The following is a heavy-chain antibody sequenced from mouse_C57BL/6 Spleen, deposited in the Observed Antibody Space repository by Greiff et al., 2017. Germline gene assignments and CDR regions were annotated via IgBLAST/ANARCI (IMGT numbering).Heavy chain of an antibody. CDR1: GYTFTSYW. Sequence: QVQLQQPGAELVKPGASVKLSCKASGYTFTSYWMHWVKQRPGQGLAWIGMIHPNSGSTNYNEKFKSKATLTVDKSSSTAYMQLSSLTSEDSAVYYCARSLYDGYPDYWGQGTTLTVSS. CDR2: IHPNSGST. D-gene: IGHD2-3*01. CDR3: ARSLYDGYPDY. V-gene: IGHV1-64*01. J-gene: IGHJ2*01.